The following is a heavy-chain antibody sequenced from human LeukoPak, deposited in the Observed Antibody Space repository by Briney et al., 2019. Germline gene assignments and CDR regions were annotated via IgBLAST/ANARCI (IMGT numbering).Heavy chain of an antibody. V-gene: IGHV1-18*01. CDR1: GYTFTSYG. J-gene: IGHJ3*02. Sequence: GASVKVSCKASGYTFTSYGISWVRQAPGQGLEWMGWISAYNGNANYAQKLQGRVTMTTDTSTSTAYMELRSLRSDDTAVYYCARVFAESYFKYSAFDIWGQGTMVTVSS. CDR3: ARVFAESYFKYSAFDI. D-gene: IGHD1-26*01. CDR2: ISAYNGNA.